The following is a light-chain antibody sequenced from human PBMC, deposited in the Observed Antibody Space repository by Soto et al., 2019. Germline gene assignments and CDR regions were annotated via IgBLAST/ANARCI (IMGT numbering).Light chain of an antibody. CDR3: FSHRSGDSHV. V-gene: IGLV2-14*01. Sequence: QSVLTQPASVSGSPGQSITISCTGTSSDVGRYNYVSWYQQYPGKAPKLIIYGVTNRPSGVSNRFSGSKTGNTASLTISGLQAEDEADYYCFSHRSGDSHVFGTGTKVTVL. CDR1: SSDVGRYNY. J-gene: IGLJ1*01. CDR2: GVT.